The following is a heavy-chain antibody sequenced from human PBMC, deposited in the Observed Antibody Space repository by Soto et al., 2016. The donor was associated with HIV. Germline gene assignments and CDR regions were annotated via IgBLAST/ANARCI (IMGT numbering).Heavy chain of an antibody. J-gene: IGHJ3*01. CDR1: GGSISSSSHY. CDR2: IYNSGNT. CDR3: ARPGHLNGGNSGAAFDV. Sequence: QLQLQESGPGLVKPSETLSLICTVSGGSISSSSHYWGWIRQPPGKGLEWIGSIYNSGNTYYNPSLKSRVTISGDTSKNHFSLELSSVTATDTAVYYCARPGHLNGGNSGAAFDVWAKGQWSPSLQ. D-gene: IGHD2-21*02. V-gene: IGHV4-39*02.